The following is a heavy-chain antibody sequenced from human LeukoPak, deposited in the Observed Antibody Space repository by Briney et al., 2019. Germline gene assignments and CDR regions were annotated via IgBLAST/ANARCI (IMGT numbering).Heavy chain of an antibody. CDR3: ATKVLRSGYTYGFGNY. J-gene: IGHJ4*02. CDR2: MNPNSGNT. Sequence: GASVKVSCKASGYTFTSYDINWVRQATGQGLEWMGWMNPNSGNTGYAQKFQGRVTMTRNTSISTAYMELSSLRSEDTAVYYCATKVLRSGYTYGFGNYWGQGTLVTVSS. V-gene: IGHV1-8*01. D-gene: IGHD5-18*01. CDR1: GYTFTSYD.